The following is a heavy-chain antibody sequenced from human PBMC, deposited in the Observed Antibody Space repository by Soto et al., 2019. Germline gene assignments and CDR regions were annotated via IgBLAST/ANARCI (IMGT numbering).Heavy chain of an antibody. CDR1: GYTFTSYY. D-gene: IGHD2-15*01. CDR2: INPSGGST. V-gene: IGHV1-46*01. Sequence: ASVKVSCKASGYTFTSYYMHWVRQAPGQRLEWMGIINPSGGSTSYAQKFQGRVTMTRDTSTSTVYMELSSLRSEDTAVYYCARDHTPQYCSGGSCYSHSGWAYNYWGQGTLVTVSS. CDR3: ARDHTPQYCSGGSCYSHSGWAYNY. J-gene: IGHJ4*02.